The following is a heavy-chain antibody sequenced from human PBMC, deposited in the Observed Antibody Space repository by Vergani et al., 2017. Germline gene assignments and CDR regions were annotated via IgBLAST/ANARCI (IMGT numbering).Heavy chain of an antibody. J-gene: IGHJ4*02. D-gene: IGHD3-10*01. CDR1: GFPFSDYG. V-gene: IGHV3-30*03. CDR3: AREGHITMVRGVFDY. Sequence: QVQLVESGGGEVQPGRSLRLSCSAAGFPFSDYGVHWVRQAPGKGLEWVSVISYDGNKKNYADSVKGRFTISRDNSKNTLYLEMNALRAEDTAVYYCAREGHITMVRGVFDYWGQGTLVTVSS. CDR2: ISYDGNKK.